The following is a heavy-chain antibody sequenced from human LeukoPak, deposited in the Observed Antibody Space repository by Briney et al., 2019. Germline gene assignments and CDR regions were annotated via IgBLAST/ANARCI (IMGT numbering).Heavy chain of an antibody. J-gene: IGHJ4*02. CDR3: ARKAATRSIDY. CDR1: GGSISSSSYY. CDR2: IYYSGST. D-gene: IGHD3-10*01. V-gene: IGHV4-39*01. Sequence: SETLSLTCTVSGGSISSSSYYWGWIRQPPGKGLEWIGSIYYSGSTYHNPSLKSRVTISVDTSKNQFSLKLSSVTAADTAVYYCARKAATRSIDYWGQGTLVTVSS.